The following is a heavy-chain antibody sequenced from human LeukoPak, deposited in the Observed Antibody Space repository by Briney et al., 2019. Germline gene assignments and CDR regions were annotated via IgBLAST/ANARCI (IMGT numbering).Heavy chain of an antibody. J-gene: IGHJ4*02. V-gene: IGHV4-39*01. CDR2: VFYSGTT. D-gene: IGHD3-16*02. CDR1: GGSISSGSYY. Sequence: PSETLSLTCTVSGGSISSGSYYWGWIRQPPGKGLEWLGTVFYSGTTYYNPSLKSRVTISVDTSKNQFSLGLRSVTTADTAVYYCARKIWGSYRYFDYWGQGTLVTVSS. CDR3: ARKIWGSYRYFDY.